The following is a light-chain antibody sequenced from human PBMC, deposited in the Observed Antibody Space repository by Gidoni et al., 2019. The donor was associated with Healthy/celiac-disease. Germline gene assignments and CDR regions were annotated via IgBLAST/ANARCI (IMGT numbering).Light chain of an antibody. V-gene: IGKV3-11*01. CDR3: QQQGT. CDR1: QSVSSY. CDR2: DAS. J-gene: IGKJ1*01. Sequence: PGERATLSCRASQSVSSYLAWYQQKPGQAPRLLIYDASNRATGIPARFSGSGSGTDFTLTIRSLEPEDFEVYYCQQQGTFGQGTKVEIK.